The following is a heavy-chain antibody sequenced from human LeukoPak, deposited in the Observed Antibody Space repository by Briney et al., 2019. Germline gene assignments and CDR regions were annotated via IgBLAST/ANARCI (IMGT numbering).Heavy chain of an antibody. J-gene: IGHJ4*02. D-gene: IGHD6-13*01. Sequence: ASVKVSCKASGYTFTGYYMHWVRRAPGQGLEWMGWINPNSGGTNYAQKFQGRVTMTRDTSISTAYMELSRLRSDDTAVYYCATLGVAAAGYYFDYWGQGTLVTVSS. CDR3: ATLGVAAAGYYFDY. CDR2: INPNSGGT. CDR1: GYTFTGYY. V-gene: IGHV1-2*02.